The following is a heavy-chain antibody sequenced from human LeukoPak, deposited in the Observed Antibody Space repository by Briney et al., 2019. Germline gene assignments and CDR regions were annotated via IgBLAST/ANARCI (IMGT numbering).Heavy chain of an antibody. CDR2: IKHDATEK. CDR3: VRWDCSSSSCSDAFDI. CDR1: GFTFSSYW. D-gene: IGHD2-2*01. J-gene: IGHJ3*02. Sequence: PGGSLRLSCTASGFTFSSYWMSWVRQAPGKGLEWVANIKHDATEKYYVDSVKGRFTISRDNAKNSLYMQMNGLRVEDTAMYYCVRWDCSSSSCSDAFDIWGQGTMVTVSS. V-gene: IGHV3-7*01.